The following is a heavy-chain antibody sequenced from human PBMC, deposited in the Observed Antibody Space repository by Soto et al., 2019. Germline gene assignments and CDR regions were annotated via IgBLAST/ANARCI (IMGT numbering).Heavy chain of an antibody. V-gene: IGHV1-46*02. CDR3: ARIYSGSRLDY. D-gene: IGHD1-26*01. Sequence: QVQLVQSGAEVKKPGASVKVSCKASGYTFNSYNMQWVRQAPGQGLEWMGVINPSSGSTNYAQKFQGRVIMTRNTSRSTVYMELSSLRSDDTAVYYCARIYSGSRLDYWGQGTLVTVSS. J-gene: IGHJ4*02. CDR2: INPSSGST. CDR1: GYTFNSYN.